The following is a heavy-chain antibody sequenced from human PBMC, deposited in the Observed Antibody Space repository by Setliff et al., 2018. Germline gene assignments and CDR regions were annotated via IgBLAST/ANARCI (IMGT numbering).Heavy chain of an antibody. CDR2: IFTSGST. Sequence: PSETLSLTCRVSGGSVSTFYWTWIRQPPGKGLEWIGYIFTSGSTQYNPSLKSRATISRDTSSNQFSLKLFSVTAADTAVYYCAHSTTFALPHDYWGQGALVTVSS. CDR1: GGSVSTFY. J-gene: IGHJ4*02. D-gene: IGHD1-26*01. CDR3: AHSTTFALPHDY. V-gene: IGHV4-4*09.